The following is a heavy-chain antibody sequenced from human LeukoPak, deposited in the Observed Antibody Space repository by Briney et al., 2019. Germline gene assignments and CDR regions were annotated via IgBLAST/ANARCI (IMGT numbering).Heavy chain of an antibody. J-gene: IGHJ5*02. Sequence: SETLSLTCTVSGGSINYYYWNWIRQPPGKGLEWIGYIDYSGTTNYNPSLKSRATISVDTSENQFSLNLSSVTAADTAVYYCARRVLMSSTGVPDTWLDPWGQGTLVTVSS. CDR1: GGSINYYY. D-gene: IGHD2-8*01. CDR3: ARRVLMSSTGVPDTWLDP. V-gene: IGHV4-59*08. CDR2: IDYSGTT.